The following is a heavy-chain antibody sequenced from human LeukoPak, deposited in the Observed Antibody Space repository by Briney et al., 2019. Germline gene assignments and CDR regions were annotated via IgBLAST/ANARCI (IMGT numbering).Heavy chain of an antibody. CDR1: GGSISSGDYY. CDR2: IYYSGST. V-gene: IGHV4-30-4*01. CDR3: ARDPNYDILTGYSWGAHYGMDV. Sequence: PSETLSITCTVSGGSISSGDYYCSWIRQPPGKGLEWIGYIYYSGSTYYNPSLKSRVTISVDTSKNQFSLKLSSVTAADTAVYYCARDPNYDILTGYSWGAHYGMDVWGQGTTVTVSS. J-gene: IGHJ6*02. D-gene: IGHD3-9*01.